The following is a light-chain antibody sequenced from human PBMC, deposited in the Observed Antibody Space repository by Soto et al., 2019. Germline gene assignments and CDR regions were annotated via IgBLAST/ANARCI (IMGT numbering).Light chain of an antibody. CDR2: DVN. V-gene: IGLV2-8*01. CDR3: CSYTDRKNLV. J-gene: IGLJ1*01. CDR1: SSDIGGYNS. Sequence: QSALTQSPSASGSPGQSVTISCTGTSSDIGGYNSVSWYQQHPGKAPKVIIYDVNKRPSGVPDRFSGSKSGNTASLTISGLLAEDEADYYCCSYTDRKNLVFGTGTK.